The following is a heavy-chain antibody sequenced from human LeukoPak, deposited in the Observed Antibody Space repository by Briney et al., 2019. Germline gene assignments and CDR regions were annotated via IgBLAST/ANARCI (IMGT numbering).Heavy chain of an antibody. Sequence: VASVKVSCKASGGTFSSYAISWVRQAPGQGLEWMGGIIPIFGTANYAQKFQGRVTITADKSTSTAYMELSSLRSEDTAVYYCAGGYGSARPGSRTYDYWGQGTPVTVSS. CDR1: GGTFSSYA. J-gene: IGHJ4*02. CDR2: IIPIFGTA. V-gene: IGHV1-69*06. D-gene: IGHD3-10*01. CDR3: AGGYGSARPGSRTYDY.